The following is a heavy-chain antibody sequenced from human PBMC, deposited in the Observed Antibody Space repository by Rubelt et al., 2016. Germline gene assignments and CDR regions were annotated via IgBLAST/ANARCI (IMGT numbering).Heavy chain of an antibody. J-gene: IGHJ4*02. CDR1: GGSISTYY. Sequence: QVQLQESGPGLVKPSETLSLTCTVSGGSISTYYWSWIRQPPGKGLEWIGYIYYSGSTNYNPSLKSRVTISVDTSKNQFSLKLSSVTAADTAVYGCARHYSGNYPPTDWGQGTLVTVSS. CDR3: ARHYSGNYPPTD. D-gene: IGHD1-26*01. CDR2: IYYSGST. V-gene: IGHV4-59*08.